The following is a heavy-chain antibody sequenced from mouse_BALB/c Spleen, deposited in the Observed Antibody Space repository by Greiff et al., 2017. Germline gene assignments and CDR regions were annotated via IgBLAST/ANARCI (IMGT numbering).Heavy chain of an antibody. J-gene: IGHJ4*01. CDR3: ARRGTTASPYAMDY. CDR2: INPDSSTI. V-gene: IGHV4-1*02. CDR1: GFDFSRYW. Sequence: EVKLQESGGGLVQPGGSLKLSCAASGFDFSRYWMSWVRQAPGKGLEWIGEINPDSSTINYTPSLKDKFIISRDNAKNTLYLQMSKVRSEDTALYYCARRGTTASPYAMDYWGQGTSVTVSS. D-gene: IGHD1-2*01.